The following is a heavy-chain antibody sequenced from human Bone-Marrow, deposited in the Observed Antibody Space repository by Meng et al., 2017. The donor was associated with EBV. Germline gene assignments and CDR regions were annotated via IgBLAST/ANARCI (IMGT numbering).Heavy chain of an antibody. CDR2: VIPIFGTA. V-gene: IGHV1-69*01. D-gene: IGHD6-13*01. J-gene: IGHJ5*02. Sequence: QVQLVQSGAEVKKPXSSVKVYCKASGGTFSSYAISWVRQAPGQGLEWMGGVIPIFGTANYAQKFQGRVTITADESTSTAYMELSSLRSEDTAVYYCARVAQQLVLDGWFDPWCQGTLVNVSS. CDR3: ARVAQQLVLDGWFDP. CDR1: GGTFSSYA.